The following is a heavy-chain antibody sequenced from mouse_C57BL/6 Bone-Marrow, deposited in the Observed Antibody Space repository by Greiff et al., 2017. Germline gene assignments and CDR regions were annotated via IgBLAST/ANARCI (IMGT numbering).Heavy chain of an antibody. J-gene: IGHJ3*01. CDR3: ARKVLFAY. V-gene: IGHV1-64*01. CDR1: GYTFTSYW. Sequence: QVQLQQPGAELVKPGASVKLSCKASGYTFTSYWMHWVQQRPGQGLEWIGMIRTNSGSTNYNEKFKSKATLTLDKSSSTAYIQLSSLTSKDSAVYYCARKVLFAYWGQGTLVTVSA. CDR2: IRTNSGST.